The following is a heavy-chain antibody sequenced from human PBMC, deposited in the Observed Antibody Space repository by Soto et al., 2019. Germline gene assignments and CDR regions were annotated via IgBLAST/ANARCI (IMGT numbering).Heavy chain of an antibody. V-gene: IGHV1-18*01. J-gene: IGHJ4*02. CDR2: ISAPNGNT. CDR1: GYTFTSYG. D-gene: IGHD1-1*01. Sequence: QVHLVQSGAEVKKPGASVKVSCKASGYTFTSYGITWVRQAPGQGLEWMGWISAPNGNTDYAQKPQRRVIVTRDTSTSTAYMELTSLISDDTAVYYCARGRYGDYWGQGALVTVSS. CDR3: ARGRYGDY.